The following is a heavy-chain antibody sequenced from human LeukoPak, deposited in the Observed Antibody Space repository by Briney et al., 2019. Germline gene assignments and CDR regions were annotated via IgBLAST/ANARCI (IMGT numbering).Heavy chain of an antibody. CDR1: GESFSGYY. J-gene: IGHJ5*02. CDR3: ARAPPPYYYDSSGYYYASALRWFDP. V-gene: IGHV4-34*01. D-gene: IGHD3-22*01. Sequence: SETLSVTCAVYGESFSGYYWSWIRQPRGEGLEGIGEINHSGSTNYNPSLKSRVTISVDTSKDQFSLKLSSVTAADTAVYYCARAPPPYYYDSSGYYYASALRWFDPWGQGTRVTGSS. CDR2: INHSGST.